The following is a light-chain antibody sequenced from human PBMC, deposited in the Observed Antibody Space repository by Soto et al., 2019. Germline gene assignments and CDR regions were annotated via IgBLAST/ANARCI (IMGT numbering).Light chain of an antibody. CDR2: EVS. V-gene: IGLV2-14*01. CDR3: SSYSRSSFYV. J-gene: IGLJ1*01. CDR1: SSDVGGYIY. Sequence: QSVLTQPASVSGSPGQSITISCTGTSSDVGGYIYVSWYQQHPGKAPKLMIYEVSNRPSGVSNRFSGSKSGNTASLTISGLQAVDEADYYCSSYSRSSFYVFGTGTKVTVL.